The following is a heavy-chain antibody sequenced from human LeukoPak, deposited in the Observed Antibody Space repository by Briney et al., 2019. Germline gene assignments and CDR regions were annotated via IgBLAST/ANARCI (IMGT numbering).Heavy chain of an antibody. CDR3: ATDVGENSYGQTDWFDP. Sequence: SVKVSCKASGGTFSSYAISWVRQAPGQGLEWMGGIIPIFGTANYAQKFQGRVTTTADESTSTAYMELSSLGSEDTAVYYCATDVGENSYGQTDWFDPWGQGTLVTVSS. V-gene: IGHV1-69*13. CDR2: IIPIFGTA. J-gene: IGHJ5*02. CDR1: GGTFSSYA. D-gene: IGHD5-18*01.